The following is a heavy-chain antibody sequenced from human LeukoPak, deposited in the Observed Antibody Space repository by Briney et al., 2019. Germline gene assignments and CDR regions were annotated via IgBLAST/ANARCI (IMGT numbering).Heavy chain of an antibody. Sequence: QPGASLRLSCAASGFTFRSYAMSWVRQAPGKGLEWVSAISGSGGSTYYADSVKGRFTISRDNSKNTLYLQMNSLRAEDTAVYYCAKMGPNYYDSSGYSWFDPWGQGTLVTVSS. D-gene: IGHD3-22*01. CDR3: AKMGPNYYDSSGYSWFDP. J-gene: IGHJ5*02. V-gene: IGHV3-23*01. CDR1: GFTFRSYA. CDR2: ISGSGGST.